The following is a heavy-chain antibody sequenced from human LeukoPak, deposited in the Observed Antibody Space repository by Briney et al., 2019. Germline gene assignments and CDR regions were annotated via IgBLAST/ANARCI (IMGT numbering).Heavy chain of an antibody. CDR3: AREVFGVDYYYYMDV. Sequence: PSETLSLTCTVSGGSMRNYFWSWIRQSPGKGLEWIGYMHYSGSTNYNPSLKSRVTISLDTSKNQFFLKLNSATAADTAVYYCAREVFGVDYYYYMDVWGKGTTVIVSS. D-gene: IGHD3-3*01. CDR1: GGSMRNYF. J-gene: IGHJ6*03. V-gene: IGHV4-59*01. CDR2: MHYSGST.